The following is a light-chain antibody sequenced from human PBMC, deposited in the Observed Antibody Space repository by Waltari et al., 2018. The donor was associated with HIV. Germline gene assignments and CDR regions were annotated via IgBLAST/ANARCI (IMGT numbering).Light chain of an antibody. CDR3: LQHNDYPLT. J-gene: IGKJ1*01. Sequence: DIQMTQSPSSLSASVGDRVTITCRASQGIRSDLGWYQQKPGRDPKRLIYTTSTLQSGVPSRFSGGGSGTEFTLTISSLQPEDFATYYCLQHNDYPLTFGQGTKVEIK. V-gene: IGKV1-17*01. CDR2: TTS. CDR1: QGIRSD.